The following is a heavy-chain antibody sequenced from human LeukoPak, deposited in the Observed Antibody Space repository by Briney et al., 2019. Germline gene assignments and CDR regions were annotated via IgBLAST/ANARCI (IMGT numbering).Heavy chain of an antibody. J-gene: IGHJ4*02. V-gene: IGHV1-69*05. CDR3: ARGGLFGVGPFDY. Sequence: SVKVSCKASGGTFSSYAISWVRQAPGQGLEWMGGIIPIFGTANYAQKFQGRVTITTDESTSTAYMELSSLRSEDTAVYYCARGGLFGVGPFDYWGQGTLVTVSS. CDR1: GGTFSSYA. CDR2: IIPIFGTA. D-gene: IGHD3-3*01.